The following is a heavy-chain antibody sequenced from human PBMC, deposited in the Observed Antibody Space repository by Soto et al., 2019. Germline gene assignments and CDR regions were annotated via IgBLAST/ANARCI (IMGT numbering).Heavy chain of an antibody. V-gene: IGHV3-74*01. Sequence: SVGAAPGKGWGWVSRINSDGRRTSYADSVTGRFTISRDNAKNTLYLQMNSLRVEDKDRYYCEREPYRGFYFDYWGQGTLVNVSA. J-gene: IGHJ4*02. D-gene: IGHD1-26*01. CDR2: INSDGRRT. CDR3: EREPYRGFYFDY.